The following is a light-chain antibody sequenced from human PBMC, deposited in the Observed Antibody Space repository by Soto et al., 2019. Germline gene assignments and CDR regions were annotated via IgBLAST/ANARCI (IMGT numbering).Light chain of an antibody. CDR3: PQSFASSPLT. J-gene: IGKJ4*01. CDR1: QYISRY. CDR2: DAS. Sequence: DIQMTQSPSSLSASVGDRVTITCRASQYISRYLNWYQKKPGKAPKLLIYDASSLQSGVPQRFSGSGSGTYFSLTISSLQPDDYATYYCPQSFASSPLTFGGGTKVEIK. V-gene: IGKV1-39*01.